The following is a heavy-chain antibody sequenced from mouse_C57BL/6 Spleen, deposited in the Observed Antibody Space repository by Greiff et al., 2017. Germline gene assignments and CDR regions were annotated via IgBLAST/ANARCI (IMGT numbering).Heavy chain of an antibody. CDR1: GFTFSDYY. Sequence: EVQLVESEGGLVQPGSSMKLSCTASGFTFSDYYMAWVRQVPEKGLEWVANINYDGSSTYYLDSLKSRFIISRDNAKNILYLQMSSLKSEDTATYYCARATVVATEYAMDYWGQGTSVTVSS. CDR3: ARATVVATEYAMDY. CDR2: INYDGSST. V-gene: IGHV5-16*01. D-gene: IGHD1-1*01. J-gene: IGHJ4*01.